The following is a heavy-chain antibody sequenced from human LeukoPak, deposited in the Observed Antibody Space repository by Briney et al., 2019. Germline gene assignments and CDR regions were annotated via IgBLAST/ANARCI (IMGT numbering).Heavy chain of an antibody. J-gene: IGHJ2*01. CDR1: GGSISSYY. Sequence: SETLSLTCTVSGGSISSYYWSWIRQPPGKGLEWIGYIYYSGSTNYNPSLKSRVTISVDTSKNQFSLKLSSVTAADTAVYYRASSPHTAWIQLWHTWYFDLWGRGTLVTVSS. V-gene: IGHV4-59*01. CDR2: IYYSGST. CDR3: ASSPHTAWIQLWHTWYFDL. D-gene: IGHD5-18*01.